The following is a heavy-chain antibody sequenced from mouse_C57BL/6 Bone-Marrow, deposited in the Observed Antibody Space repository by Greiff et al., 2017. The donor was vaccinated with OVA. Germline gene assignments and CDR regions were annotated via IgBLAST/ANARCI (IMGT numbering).Heavy chain of an antibody. J-gene: IGHJ2*01. CDR1: GYTFTSYW. CDR2: IHPNSGST. CDR3: ANYYGSSSFDY. D-gene: IGHD1-1*01. V-gene: IGHV1-64*01. Sequence: QVQLKQPGAELVKPVASVKLSCKASGYTFTSYWMHWVKQRPGQGLEWIGMIHPNSGSTNYNEKFKSKATLTVDKSSSTAYMQLSSLTSEDSAVYYCANYYGSSSFDYWGQGTTLTVSS.